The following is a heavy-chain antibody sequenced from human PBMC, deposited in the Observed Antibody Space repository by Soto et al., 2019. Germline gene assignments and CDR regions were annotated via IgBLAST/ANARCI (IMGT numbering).Heavy chain of an antibody. Sequence: PGGSLRLSCSASGFTFSSYPMHWVRQAPGKGLEHVSTINVNGDSAYYADSVKGRFTISRDNSKNTLYLQMSSLRKEDTAMYYCVRNHHDFRSGYSHFDEWGQRILVTVSS. D-gene: IGHD3-3*01. V-gene: IGHV3-64D*08. CDR1: GFTFSSYP. J-gene: IGHJ4*02. CDR2: INVNGDSA. CDR3: VRNHHDFRSGYSHFDE.